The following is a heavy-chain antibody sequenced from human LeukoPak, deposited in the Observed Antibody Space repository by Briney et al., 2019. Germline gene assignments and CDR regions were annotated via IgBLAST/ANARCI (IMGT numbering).Heavy chain of an antibody. CDR2: ISTSGSSI. CDR3: ARVESSNKAGV. D-gene: IGHD6-13*01. Sequence: GGSLRLSCAASGFTFSSYSMNWVRQAPGEGLEWVSYISTSGSSIYYADSVKGRFTISRDNAKNSLYLQMNSLRAEDTAVYYCARVESSNKAGVWGQGTLVPVS. CDR1: GFTFSSYS. J-gene: IGHJ4*02. V-gene: IGHV3-48*04.